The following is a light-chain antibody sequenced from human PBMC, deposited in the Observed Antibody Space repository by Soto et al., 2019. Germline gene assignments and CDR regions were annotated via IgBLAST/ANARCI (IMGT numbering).Light chain of an antibody. V-gene: IGLV2-14*01. Sequence: QSALTQPASVSGSPGQSITISCTGTNSDVGGYNFVSWYQQHPGKAPKLMIYDVSNRPSGVSNRFSGSKSGNTASLNISGLQAEDDADYYCSSDTSSSSPYVFGIGTKLTVL. CDR3: SSDTSSSSPYV. CDR1: NSDVGGYNF. CDR2: DVS. J-gene: IGLJ1*01.